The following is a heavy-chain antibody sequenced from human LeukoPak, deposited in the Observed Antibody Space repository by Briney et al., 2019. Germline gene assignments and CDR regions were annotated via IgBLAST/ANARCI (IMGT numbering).Heavy chain of an antibody. CDR2: INSDGSST. CDR3: ARDQLYCTGGYCYFDY. V-gene: IGHV3-74*01. CDR1: GFTFSSHE. D-gene: IGHD2-8*02. J-gene: IGHJ4*02. Sequence: GGSLRLSCVGSGFTFSSHEMNWVRQAPGKGLVWVSRINSDGSSTSYAGSVKGRFTISRDNAKNTLYLQMNGLRAEDTAVYFCARDQLYCTGGYCYFDYWGQGTLVTVSS.